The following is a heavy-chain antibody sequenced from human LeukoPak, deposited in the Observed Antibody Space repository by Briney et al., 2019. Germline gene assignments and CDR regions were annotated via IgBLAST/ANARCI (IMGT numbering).Heavy chain of an antibody. CDR3: AKDRSSSSELDAFDI. Sequence: PGGSLRLSCAASGFTFSSYAMSWVRQAPGKGLEWVSAISGSGGSTYYADSVKGRFTISRDNSKNTLYLQMYSLRAEDTAVYYCAKDRSSSSELDAFDIWGQGTMVTVSS. J-gene: IGHJ3*02. CDR1: GFTFSSYA. CDR2: ISGSGGST. D-gene: IGHD6-6*01. V-gene: IGHV3-23*01.